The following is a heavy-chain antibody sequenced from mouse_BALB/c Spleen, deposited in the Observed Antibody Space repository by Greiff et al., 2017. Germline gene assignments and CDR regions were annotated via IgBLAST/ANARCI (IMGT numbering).Heavy chain of an antibody. CDR1: GYTFSSYW. J-gene: IGHJ3*01. V-gene: IGHV1-9*01. CDR2: ILPGSGST. CDR3: ASRGIRTWFAY. D-gene: IGHD1-1*01. Sequence: QVQLQQSGAELMKPGASVKISCKATGYTFSSYWIEWVKQRPGHGLEWIGEILPGSGSTNYNEKFKGKATFTADTSSNTAYMQLSSLTSEDSAVYYCASRGIRTWFAYWGQGTLVTVSA.